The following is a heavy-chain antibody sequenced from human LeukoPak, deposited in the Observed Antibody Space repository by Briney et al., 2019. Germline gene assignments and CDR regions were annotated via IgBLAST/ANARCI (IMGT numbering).Heavy chain of an antibody. CDR2: MNPNSGVT. CDR1: GYTFTVNY. Sequence: PKASVKVSCKPSGYTFTVNYLHWVRQAPGQGLEGVGWMNPNSGVTGYAQNFQGRVTMTRDTSISTAYMELSSLTSDDTAVYYCTRGAGTSWFDYWGQGSLVTVSS. V-gene: IGHV1-2*02. CDR3: TRGAGTSWFDY. J-gene: IGHJ4*02. D-gene: IGHD2-2*01.